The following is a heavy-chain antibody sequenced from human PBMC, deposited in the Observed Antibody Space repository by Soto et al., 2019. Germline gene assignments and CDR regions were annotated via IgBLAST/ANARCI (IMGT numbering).Heavy chain of an antibody. J-gene: IGHJ4*02. CDR2: ISYEGSNE. Sequence: GGSLRLSCAASGFTFSGYVMYWVRQAPGKGLEWVAVISYEGSNEYYADSVKGRFTISRDNSKNTLYLQMNSLRAEDTALYYCARGAPPDYWGQGTLVTVSS. CDR3: ARGAPPDY. CDR1: GFTFSGYV. V-gene: IGHV3-30-3*01.